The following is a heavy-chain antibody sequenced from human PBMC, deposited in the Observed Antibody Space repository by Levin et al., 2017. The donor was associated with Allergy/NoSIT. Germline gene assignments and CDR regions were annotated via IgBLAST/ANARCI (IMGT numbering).Heavy chain of an antibody. V-gene: IGHV4-59*01. CDR1: GGSISSYY. D-gene: IGHD3-9*01. CDR2: IYYSGST. J-gene: IGHJ6*02. Sequence: SQTLSLTCTVSGGSISSYYWSWIRQPPGKGLEWIGYIYYSGSTNYNPSLKSRVTISVDTSKNQFSLKLSSVTAADTAVYYCARGGFFDWLSRNYDGMDVWGQGTTVTVSS. CDR3: ARGGFFDWLSRNYDGMDV.